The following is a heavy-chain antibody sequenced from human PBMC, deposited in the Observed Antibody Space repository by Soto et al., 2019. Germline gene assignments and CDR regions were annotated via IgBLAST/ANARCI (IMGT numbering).Heavy chain of an antibody. V-gene: IGHV3-15*07. CDR1: VFTVGSAW. D-gene: IGHD2-21*02. Sequence: EVQLVESGGGLVKPGGSLRLGCEVSVFTVGSAWMNWVRQAPGKGLVWVGRIKSKVDGGTTDYAEPVKGRFTISIDDSKNTLYLQMESLKTEDTAVYYCPSAPQRALTEEMASSWGQGTLVTVSS. CDR3: PSAPQRALTEEMASS. CDR2: IKSKVDGGTT. J-gene: IGHJ5*02.